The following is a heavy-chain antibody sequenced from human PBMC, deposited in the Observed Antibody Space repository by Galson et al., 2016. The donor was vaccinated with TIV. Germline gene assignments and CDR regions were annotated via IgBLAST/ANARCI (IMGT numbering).Heavy chain of an antibody. J-gene: IGHJ4*02. CDR1: GYSFTAYF. CDR2: ISPNSGGT. CDR3: ARIEGSAAAAAD. D-gene: IGHD6-13*01. Sequence: SVKVSCKASGYSFTAYFVHWVRQAPGQGLDWMGWISPNSGGTKYAQKFQGRVTMTSDTSINTAYMEVTGLTFDDTAVYYCARIEGSAAAAADWGQRTLVTVSS. V-gene: IGHV1-2*02.